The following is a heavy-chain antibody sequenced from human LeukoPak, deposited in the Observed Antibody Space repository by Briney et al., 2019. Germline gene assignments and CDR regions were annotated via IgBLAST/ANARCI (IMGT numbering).Heavy chain of an antibody. CDR2: INHSGST. D-gene: IGHD3-10*01. Sequence: SETLSLTCAVYGGSFSGYYWSWIRQPPGKGLEWIGEINHSGSTNYNPSLKSRVTISVDTSKNQFSLKLSSVTAADTAVYYCAKDRGWAVAYDYYGSGFDYWGQGTLVTVSS. J-gene: IGHJ4*02. CDR1: GGSFSGYY. CDR3: AKDRGWAVAYDYYGSGFDY. V-gene: IGHV4-34*01.